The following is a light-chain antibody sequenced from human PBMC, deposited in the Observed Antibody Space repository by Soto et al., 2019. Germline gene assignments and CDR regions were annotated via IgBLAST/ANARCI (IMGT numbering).Light chain of an antibody. Sequence: DIQMTQSPSPLSASVGARVTIPCRASQGIIGWLAWYQQKPGKAPRLLIYKASSLESGVPSRFSGSGFGTEFTLTISSLQPDDSGTYYCQQYETYFRTFGQGTKLEIK. CDR3: QQYETYFRT. J-gene: IGKJ2*01. V-gene: IGKV1-5*03. CDR1: QGIIGW. CDR2: KAS.